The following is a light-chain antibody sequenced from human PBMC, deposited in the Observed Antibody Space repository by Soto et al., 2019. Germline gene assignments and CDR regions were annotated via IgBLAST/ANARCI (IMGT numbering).Light chain of an antibody. CDR2: DVS. CDR1: SSDVGGYNY. V-gene: IGLV2-14*01. J-gene: IGLJ2*01. Sequence: QSALTQPASVSGSPGQSITISCTGTSSDVGGYNYVSWYQHYPGKAPKLMIYDVSNRPSGVSNRFSGSKSGNTASLTISGLQAEAEADYYCSSYSSSSTLDVFGGGTKLTVL. CDR3: SSYSSSSTLDV.